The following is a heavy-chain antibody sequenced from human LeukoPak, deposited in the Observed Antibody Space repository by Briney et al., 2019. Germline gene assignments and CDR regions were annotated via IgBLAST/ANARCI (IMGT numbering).Heavy chain of an antibody. CDR2: IYHSGST. Sequence: PSETLSLTCTVSGYSISSGYYWGWNRQPPGKGLEWIGSIYHSGSTYYNPSLKSRVTISVDTSKNQFSLKLSSVTAADTAVYYCARDYEDRSGWFYYYYYMDVWGKGTTVTVSS. V-gene: IGHV4-38-2*02. J-gene: IGHJ6*03. CDR3: ARDYEDRSGWFYYYYYMDV. D-gene: IGHD6-19*01. CDR1: GYSISSGYY.